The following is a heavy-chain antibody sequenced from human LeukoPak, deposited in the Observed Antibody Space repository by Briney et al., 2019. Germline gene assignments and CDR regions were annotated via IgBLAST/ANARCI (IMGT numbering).Heavy chain of an antibody. CDR3: ARELSAAEQQLVRVPGDDAFDI. CDR1: GYTFTSYA. CDR2: INAGNGNT. J-gene: IGHJ3*02. Sequence: ASVKVSCKASGYTFTSYAMHWVRQAPGQRLEWMGWINAGNGNTKYSQKFQGRVTITRDTSASTAYMELSSLRSEDTAVYYCARELSAAEQQLVRVPGDDAFDIWGQGTMVTVSS. V-gene: IGHV1-3*01. D-gene: IGHD6-13*01.